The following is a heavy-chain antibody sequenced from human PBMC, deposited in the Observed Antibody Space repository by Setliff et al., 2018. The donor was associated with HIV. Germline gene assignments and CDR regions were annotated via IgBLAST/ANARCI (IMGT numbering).Heavy chain of an antibody. CDR1: GGTFSSYV. V-gene: IGHV1-69*05. CDR3: ALPYCSGGNCWSSASLPPAGWFDP. CDR2: IIPMYGVT. Sequence: GASVKVSCKASGGTFSSYVISWVRQAPGQGPEWTGGIIPMYGVTNYAQKFQGRVTITTDESTSTAYMELSSLRSEDTAVYYCALPYCSGGNCWSSASLPPAGWFDPWGQGTLVTVSS. J-gene: IGHJ5*02. D-gene: IGHD2-15*01.